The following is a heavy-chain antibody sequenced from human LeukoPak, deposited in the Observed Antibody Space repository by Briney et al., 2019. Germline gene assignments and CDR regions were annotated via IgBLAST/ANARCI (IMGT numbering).Heavy chain of an antibody. CDR2: INPSGGST. J-gene: IGHJ4*02. V-gene: IGHV1-46*01. CDR1: GYTFTNYY. D-gene: IGHD1-26*01. CDR3: ARDSEQFLSGNYQGSFDY. Sequence: GASVKVSCKALGYTFTNYYVHWVRQAPGQGLEWMGIINPSGGSTSYAQKFQGRVTMTRDMSTSTVYMELSSLRSEDTAVYYCARDSEQFLSGNYQGSFDYWGQETLVTVSS.